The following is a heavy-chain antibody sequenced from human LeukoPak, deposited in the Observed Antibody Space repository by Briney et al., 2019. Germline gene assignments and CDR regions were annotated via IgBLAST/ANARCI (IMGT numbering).Heavy chain of an antibody. D-gene: IGHD6-19*01. CDR2: ISAYNGNT. V-gene: IGHV1-18*01. J-gene: IGHJ3*02. Sequence: ASVKVSCKASGYTFTSYGISWVRQAPGQGLEWMGWISAYNGNTNYAQKLQGRVTMTTDTSTSTAYMELRSLRSDDTAVYYCARHWYSSGWLPNDAFDIWGQGTMVTVSS. CDR3: ARHWYSSGWLPNDAFDI. CDR1: GYTFTSYG.